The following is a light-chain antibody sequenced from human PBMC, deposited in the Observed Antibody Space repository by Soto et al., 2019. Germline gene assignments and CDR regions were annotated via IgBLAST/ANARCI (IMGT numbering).Light chain of an antibody. V-gene: IGKV3-20*01. CDR3: LQYGSSPRT. CDR1: QSVGGNY. Sequence: EIALTQSPGTLSLSPGERATLSCRASQSVGGNYLNWYQQKPGQAPMLLIYDASTRATGIPDRFSASGSGTDFTLTISRLEPEDFAVYYCLQYGSSPRTFGQGTKVEI. J-gene: IGKJ1*01. CDR2: DAS.